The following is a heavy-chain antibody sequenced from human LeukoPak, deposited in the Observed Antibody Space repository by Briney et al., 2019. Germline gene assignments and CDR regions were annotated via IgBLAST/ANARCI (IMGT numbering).Heavy chain of an antibody. J-gene: IGHJ4*02. D-gene: IGHD6-6*01. CDR1: GFTLRNYA. V-gene: IGHV3-23*01. CDR2: ISNSGDDT. Sequence: QPGGSLRLSCAASGFTLRNYAMSWVRQAPGKGLECVSVISNSGDDTYYADSVKGRLTISRDNSRNMLYLQMNSLRAEDTAVYYCAKTWYSTSMDYWGQGTLVAVSS. CDR3: AKTWYSTSMDY.